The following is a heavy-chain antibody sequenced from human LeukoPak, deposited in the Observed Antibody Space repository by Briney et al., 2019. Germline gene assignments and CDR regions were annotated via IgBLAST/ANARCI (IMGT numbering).Heavy chain of an antibody. Sequence: GGSLRLSCAASGFTFSDCEMNWVRQAPGKGLEWLSYIGRSGSAIHYADSVKGRFTISRDNAENSLYLQMNSLRAEDTAVYYCARDGTPHYTTGWVFFDYWGQGTLVTVSS. J-gene: IGHJ4*02. V-gene: IGHV3-48*03. CDR2: IGRSGSAI. CDR3: ARDGTPHYTTGWVFFDY. D-gene: IGHD6-25*01. CDR1: GFTFSDCE.